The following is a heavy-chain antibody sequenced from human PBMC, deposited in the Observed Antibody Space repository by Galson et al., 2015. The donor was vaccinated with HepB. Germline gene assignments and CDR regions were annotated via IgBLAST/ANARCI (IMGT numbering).Heavy chain of an antibody. J-gene: IGHJ6*03. Sequence: SVKVSCKASGYTFTGYYMHWVRQAPGQGLEWMGWINPNSGGTNYAQKFQGRVTMTRDTSISTAYMELSRLRSDDTAVYYCASASISPFWSGYFNYYYYMDVWGKGTTVTVSS. CDR2: INPNSGGT. CDR1: GYTFTGYY. D-gene: IGHD3-3*01. V-gene: IGHV1-2*02. CDR3: ASASISPFWSGYFNYYYYMDV.